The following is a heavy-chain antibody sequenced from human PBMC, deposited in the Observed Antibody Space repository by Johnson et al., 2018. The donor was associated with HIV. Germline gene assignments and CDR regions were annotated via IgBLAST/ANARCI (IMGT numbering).Heavy chain of an antibody. D-gene: IGHD3-3*01. CDR1: GFTFSSYA. J-gene: IGHJ3*02. CDR3: AKDLTIFGVAPNDAFDI. Sequence: VQLLESGGGLVQPGGSLRLSCAASGFTFSSYAMSWVSQAPGKGLEWVSAISGSGGSTYYADSVKGRFTISRDNSKNTLYLQMNSLRAEDTAVYYCAKDLTIFGVAPNDAFDIWGQGTMVTVSS. V-gene: IGHV3-23*01. CDR2: ISGSGGST.